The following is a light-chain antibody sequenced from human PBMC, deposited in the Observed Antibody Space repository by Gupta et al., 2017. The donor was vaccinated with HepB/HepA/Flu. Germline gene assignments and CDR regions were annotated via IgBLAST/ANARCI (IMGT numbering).Light chain of an antibody. V-gene: IGKV3-20*01. CDR1: QTIPYNY. J-gene: IGKJ4*01. Sequence: EIVLTQSPGTLSLSPGERATLSCRASQTIPYNYLAWYQQKPGQAPRLLIFGASIRLPGIPDRFSGSGSGADFTLTISRLEPGDSAVYYCQHYGNSVSLTFRGGTKVEI. CDR3: QHYGNSVSLT. CDR2: GAS.